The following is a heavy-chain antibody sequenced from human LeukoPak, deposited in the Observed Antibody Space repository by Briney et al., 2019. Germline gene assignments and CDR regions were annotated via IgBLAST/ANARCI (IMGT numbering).Heavy chain of an antibody. CDR1: GGSISSSSYY. V-gene: IGHV4-39*01. D-gene: IGHD2-21*01. CDR3: ASGDLYYYYGIDV. Sequence: SETLSLTCTVSGGSISSSSYYWGWIRQPPGTGLEWIGSIYYSGSTYYNPSLKSRVTISVDTSKNQFSLKLSSVTAADTAVYYCASGDLYYYYGIDVWGQGTTVTVSS. J-gene: IGHJ6*02. CDR2: IYYSGST.